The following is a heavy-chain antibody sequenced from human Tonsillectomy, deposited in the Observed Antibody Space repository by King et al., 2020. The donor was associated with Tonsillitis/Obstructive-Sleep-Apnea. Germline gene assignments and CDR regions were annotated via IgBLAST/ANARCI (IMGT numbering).Heavy chain of an antibody. D-gene: IGHD3-10*01. CDR1: GGSITSSSYY. Sequence: QLQESGPGLVKPAETLSLTCTVSGGSITSSSYYWGWIRQPPGKGLEWIGSIYYTGSTYYNPSLKSRVTISVDTSKNQFSLKLSSVTAADTAVYYCAGGAGGYWGQGTLVTVSS. CDR2: IYYTGST. CDR3: AGGAGGY. J-gene: IGHJ4*02. V-gene: IGHV4-39*01.